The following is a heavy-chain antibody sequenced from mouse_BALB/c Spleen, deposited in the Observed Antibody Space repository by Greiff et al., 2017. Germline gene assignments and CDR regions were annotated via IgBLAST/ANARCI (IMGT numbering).Heavy chain of an antibody. Sequence: VQLVESGPGLVAPSQSLSITCTVSGFSLTSYGVHWVRQPPGKGLEWLGVIWAGGSTNYNSALMSRLSISKDNSKSQVFLKMNSLQTDDTAMYYCASHYYGSPYFDYWGQGTTLTVSS. D-gene: IGHD1-1*01. CDR2: IWAGGST. CDR3: ASHYYGSPYFDY. V-gene: IGHV2-9*02. CDR1: GFSLTSYG. J-gene: IGHJ2*01.